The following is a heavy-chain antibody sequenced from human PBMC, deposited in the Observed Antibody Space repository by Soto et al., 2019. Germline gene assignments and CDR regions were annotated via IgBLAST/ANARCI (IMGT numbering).Heavy chain of an antibody. CDR1: GYTFTSYG. Sequence: QVQLVQSGAEVKKPGASVKVSCKASGYTFTSYGISWVRQAPGQGLEWMGWISGYNGNTNYAQKPQGRVTMTTDKFTSTAYMELRSLRSDDTAVYYCARKTFYGDYVSAYYYYSMDVWGQGTTVTVSS. CDR2: ISGYNGNT. D-gene: IGHD4-17*01. CDR3: ARKTFYGDYVSAYYYYSMDV. J-gene: IGHJ6*02. V-gene: IGHV1-18*01.